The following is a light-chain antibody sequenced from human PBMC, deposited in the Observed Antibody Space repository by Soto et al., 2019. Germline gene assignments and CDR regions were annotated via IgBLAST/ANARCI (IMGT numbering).Light chain of an antibody. V-gene: IGKV1-5*01. CDR2: DVS. Sequence: DIQMTQSPSTLSASVGDRVTITCRASHSITNWLAWYQQKPGKAPKVLIYDVSTMGSGVPSRCTGSGSGTEFTLTISTLQPDDFATYYCQPYNNNFGQGTKVDIK. CDR1: HSITNW. CDR3: QPYNNN. J-gene: IGKJ2*01.